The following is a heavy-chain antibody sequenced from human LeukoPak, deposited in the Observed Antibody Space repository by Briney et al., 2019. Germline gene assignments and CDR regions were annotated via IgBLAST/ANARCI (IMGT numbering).Heavy chain of an antibody. Sequence: PGGSLRLSCAVSGLTFSSSWMDWVRQAPGKGLEWVASINPDGIKRYSADSVKGRFTISRDNARNSLYLQKDSLRVEDTAFYYCARDLAFSRLDYWGQGVLVTVSS. CDR2: INPDGIKR. D-gene: IGHD2/OR15-2a*01. CDR1: GLTFSSSW. V-gene: IGHV3-7*01. J-gene: IGHJ4*02. CDR3: ARDLAFSRLDY.